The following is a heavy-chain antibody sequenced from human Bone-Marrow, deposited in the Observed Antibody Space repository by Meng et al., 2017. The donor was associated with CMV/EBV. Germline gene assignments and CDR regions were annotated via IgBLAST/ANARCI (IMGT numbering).Heavy chain of an antibody. CDR2: INPDSGGT. D-gene: IGHD1-26*01. V-gene: IGHV1-2*02. CDR3: ARDSGSYHFDY. Sequence: QVQLVQSGAEVKKTGASGKVACKAARYTFTGYYMHWVRQAPGQGLEWMGWINPDSGGTNYAQKFQGRVTMTSDTSISTAYMELSRLRSDDTAVYYCARDSGSYHFDYWGQGTLVTVSS. CDR1: RYTFTGYY. J-gene: IGHJ4*02.